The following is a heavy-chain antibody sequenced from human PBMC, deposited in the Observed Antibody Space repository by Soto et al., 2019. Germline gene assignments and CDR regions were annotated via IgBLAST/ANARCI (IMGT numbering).Heavy chain of an antibody. D-gene: IGHD6-19*01. J-gene: IGHJ3*02. Sequence: PGGSLRLSCAVSGFTFSDYAMTWVRQAPGKGLEWVAVISYDGSNKYYADSVKGRLTISRDNSKNTLYLQMNSLRGEDTAVYYCAKDNGSGCDWLRVGDASDIWGQGTMVTVSS. CDR2: ISYDGSNK. V-gene: IGHV3-30*18. CDR1: GFTFSDYA. CDR3: AKDNGSGCDWLRVGDASDI.